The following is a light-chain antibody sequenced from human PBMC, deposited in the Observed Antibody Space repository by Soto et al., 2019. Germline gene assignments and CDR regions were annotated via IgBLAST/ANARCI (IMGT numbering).Light chain of an antibody. CDR3: QQYNSYWT. J-gene: IGKJ1*01. CDR1: QSISSW. CDR2: KAS. V-gene: IGKV1-5*03. Sequence: DIQMTQSPSTLSASVGDRVTITCRASQSISSWLAWYQQKPGKAPKLLIYKASSLESGVPSRFRGSGSGTEFNLTISSLQPEDVATYYCQQYNSYWTFGQGTKVEIK.